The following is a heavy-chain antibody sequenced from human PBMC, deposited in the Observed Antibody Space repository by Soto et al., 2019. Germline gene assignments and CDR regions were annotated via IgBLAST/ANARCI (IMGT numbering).Heavy chain of an antibody. CDR2: IIPIFGTA. V-gene: IGHV1-69*13. CDR1: GGTFSSYA. CDR3: ARDHCSSTSCYIYYYYGMDV. J-gene: IGHJ6*02. D-gene: IGHD2-2*02. Sequence: SVKVSCKASGGTFSSYAISWVRQAPGQGLEWMGGIIPIFGTANYAQKFQGRVTITADESTSTAYMELSSLRSEDTAVYYCARDHCSSTSCYIYYYYGMDVWGQGTTVTVSS.